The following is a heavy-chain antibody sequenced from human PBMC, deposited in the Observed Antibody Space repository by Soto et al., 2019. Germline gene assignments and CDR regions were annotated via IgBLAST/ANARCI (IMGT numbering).Heavy chain of an antibody. CDR2: ISSSGSTI. J-gene: IGHJ5*02. V-gene: IGHV3-11*01. D-gene: IGHD6-13*01. Sequence: GGSLRLSCAASGFTFSDYYMSWIRQAPGKGLEWVSYISSSGSTIYYADSVKGRFTISRDNAKNSLYLQLNSLRAEDTAVYYCARVRAAAGQRNWFDPWGQGTLVTVSS. CDR1: GFTFSDYY. CDR3: ARVRAAAGQRNWFDP.